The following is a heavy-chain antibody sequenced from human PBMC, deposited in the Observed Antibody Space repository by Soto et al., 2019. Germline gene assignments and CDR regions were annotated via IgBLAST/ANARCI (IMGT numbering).Heavy chain of an antibody. CDR2: NRNKAKSYTT. D-gene: IGHD5-18*01. CDR3: AREVRDTAVADFDY. J-gene: IGHJ4*02. V-gene: IGHV3-72*01. Sequence: GGSLGLSFAASGFTFSDHYMDWVRQAPGKGLEWVGRNRNKAKSYTTDYAASVKGRFTISRDDSKTSLYLQINSLRDEDTAVYYCAREVRDTAVADFDYWGQGTLVTVSS. CDR1: GFTFSDHY.